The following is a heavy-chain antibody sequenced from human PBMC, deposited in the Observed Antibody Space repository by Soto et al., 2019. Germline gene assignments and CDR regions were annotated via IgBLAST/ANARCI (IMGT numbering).Heavy chain of an antibody. CDR1: GYSFTTYF. CDR2: INTGNGDT. CDR3: ARPYSNSWSTYFDY. D-gene: IGHD6-13*01. Sequence: QVQLVQSGAEVKKPGASVKVSCKTSGYSFTTYFMHWVRQAPGQSLEWMGWINTGNGDTKYSQQFQGRVTIARDTSASTTYMELSSLRSEDTAVYYCARPYSNSWSTYFDYWGQGTLVTVSS. V-gene: IGHV1-3*04. J-gene: IGHJ4*02.